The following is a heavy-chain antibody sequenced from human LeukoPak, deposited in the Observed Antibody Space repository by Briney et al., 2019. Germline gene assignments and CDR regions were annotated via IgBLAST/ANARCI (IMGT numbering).Heavy chain of an antibody. D-gene: IGHD2-15*01. J-gene: IGHJ2*01. V-gene: IGHV3-30*02. Sequence: GGSLRPSCAASGFTFSSYGMHWVRQAPGKGLEWVAFIRYDGSNKYYADSVKGRFTISRDNSKNTLYLQMNSLRAEDTAVYYCAIDIVVVVAAMGRYFDLWGRGTLVTVSS. CDR1: GFTFSSYG. CDR2: IRYDGSNK. CDR3: AIDIVVVVAAMGRYFDL.